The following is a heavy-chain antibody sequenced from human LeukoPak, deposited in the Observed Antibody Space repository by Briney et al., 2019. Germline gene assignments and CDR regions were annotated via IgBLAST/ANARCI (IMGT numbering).Heavy chain of an antibody. J-gene: IGHJ4*02. V-gene: IGHV3-30*02. Sequence: GSLRLSCAASGSTFSSYGMHWVRQAPGKGLEWVAFIRSDGSNKYYADSVKGRFTISRDNSKNTLYLQMNSLRAEDTAVYYCARILDSAWGELGYWGQGTLVTVSS. CDR2: IRSDGSNK. CDR1: GSTFSSYG. D-gene: IGHD6-19*01. CDR3: ARILDSAWGELGY.